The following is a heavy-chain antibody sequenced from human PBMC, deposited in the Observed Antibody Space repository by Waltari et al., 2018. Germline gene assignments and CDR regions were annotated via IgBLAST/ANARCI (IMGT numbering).Heavy chain of an antibody. J-gene: IGHJ4*02. V-gene: IGHV5-51*01. Sequence: EVQLVQSGVEVRKPGQSLKISCKGSGYSFTTYWLGWVRQMPGKGLEWMGIIYPGDSDTRYSPSFQGQVTISADNSISTAYLQWSSLKASDTAMYFCARAPTGTSSPYYFDYWGQGTLVTVSS. CDR3: ARAPTGTSSPYYFDY. CDR2: IYPGDSDT. CDR1: GYSFTTYW. D-gene: IGHD1-1*01.